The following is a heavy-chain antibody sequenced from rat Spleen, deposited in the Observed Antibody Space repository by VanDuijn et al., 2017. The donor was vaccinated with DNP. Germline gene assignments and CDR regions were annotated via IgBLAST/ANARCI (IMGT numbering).Heavy chain of an antibody. D-gene: IGHD1-9*01. V-gene: IGHV5-27*01. CDR1: EFTFSRSD. CDR2: ISYDGGST. Sequence: EVQLVESGGGLVQPGRSLKISCEASEFTFSRSDVAWVRQAPTKGLEWVAYISYDGGSTYHGDSVKGRFTISRDNTKSTLYLQMNSLRSEDTATYYCTTRTTGIFDYWGQGVMVSVSS. CDR3: TTRTTGIFDY. J-gene: IGHJ2*01.